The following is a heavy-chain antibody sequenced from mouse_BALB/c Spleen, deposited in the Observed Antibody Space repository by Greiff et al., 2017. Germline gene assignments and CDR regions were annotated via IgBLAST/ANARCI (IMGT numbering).Heavy chain of an antibody. Sequence: VHLVESGPGLVAPSQSLSITCTVSGFSLTSYGVHWVRQPPGKGLEWLGVIWAGGSTNYNSALMSRLSISKDNSKSQVFLKMNSLQTDDTAMYYCARVYYYGSGAYWGQGTLVTVSA. D-gene: IGHD1-1*01. J-gene: IGHJ3*01. CDR1: GFSLTSYG. CDR2: IWAGGST. V-gene: IGHV2-9*02. CDR3: ARVYYYGSGAY.